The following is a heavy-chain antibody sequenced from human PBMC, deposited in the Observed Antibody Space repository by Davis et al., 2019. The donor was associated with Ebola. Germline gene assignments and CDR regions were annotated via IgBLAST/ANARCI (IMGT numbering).Heavy chain of an antibody. CDR3: ASLLPGSTSLDI. J-gene: IGHJ3*02. CDR2: IDHSGRT. V-gene: IGHV4-34*01. Sequence: PSETLSLTCAVYGGSFSGYYWTWIRQPPGKGLEWIGEIDHSGRTTWNASLKSRVTISVDTSKNQFSLKLTSVTAADTAVYYCASLLPGSTSLDIWGQGTMVTVSS. D-gene: IGHD2-2*01. CDR1: GGSFSGYY.